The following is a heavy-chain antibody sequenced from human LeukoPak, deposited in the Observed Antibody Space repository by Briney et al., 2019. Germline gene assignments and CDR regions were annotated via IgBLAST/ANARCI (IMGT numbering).Heavy chain of an antibody. CDR3: AKRPQVVPAAANYRAEYFQH. D-gene: IGHD2-2*01. CDR1: GFTFRNYW. CDR2: TKPEGSAE. V-gene: IGHV3-7*03. Sequence: PGGSLRLSCAASGFTFRNYWVGWVRQGPGGGLERVANTKPEGSAEYYADSVRGRFTTSRDNANNFLYLQMNSLRAEDTAVYYCAKRPQVVPAAANYRAEYFQHWGQGTLVTVSS. J-gene: IGHJ1*01.